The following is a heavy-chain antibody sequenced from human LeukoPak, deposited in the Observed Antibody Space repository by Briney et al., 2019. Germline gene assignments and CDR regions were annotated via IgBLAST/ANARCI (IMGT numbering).Heavy chain of an antibody. V-gene: IGHV3-15*01. CDR3: TTYYYDSSGYVFDY. CDR1: GFTFRSYA. Sequence: GGSLRLSCAASGFTFRSYAMSWVRQAPGKGLEWVGRIKSKTDGGTTDYAAPVKGRFTISRDDSKNTLYLQMNSLKTEDTAVYYCTTYYYDSSGYVFDYWGQGTLVTVSS. CDR2: IKSKTDGGTT. J-gene: IGHJ4*02. D-gene: IGHD3-22*01.